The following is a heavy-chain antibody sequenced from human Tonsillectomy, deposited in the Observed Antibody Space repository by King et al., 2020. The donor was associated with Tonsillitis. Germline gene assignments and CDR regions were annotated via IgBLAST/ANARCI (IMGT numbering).Heavy chain of an antibody. Sequence: QLVQSGGGLVKPGGSLRLSCAASGFTFSSYGMNWVRQAPGKGLEWGASISSRSDYIYYADLVKGRFTISRDNAKNSLFLQLNSLRVEDTAIYYCARDATVITTGGWFDPWGQGTLVTVSS. J-gene: IGHJ5*02. V-gene: IGHV3-21*01. CDR1: GFTFSSYG. D-gene: IGHD4-17*01. CDR2: ISSRSDYI. CDR3: ARDATVITTGGWFDP.